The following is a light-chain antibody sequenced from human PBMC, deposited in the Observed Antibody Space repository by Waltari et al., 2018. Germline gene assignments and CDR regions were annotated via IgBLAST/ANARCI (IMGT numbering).Light chain of an antibody. Sequence: AVQMTQSPSSLSASVGDRFTITCRATQDIRNELGWYQQKPGKAPKVLIYDASSLQNGGPSRLSGSGSGTDFTLTISSLQPEDFANYYCLQDFNYRRTFGQGTKVEVK. CDR3: LQDFNYRRT. J-gene: IGKJ1*01. V-gene: IGKV1-6*01. CDR1: QDIRNE. CDR2: DAS.